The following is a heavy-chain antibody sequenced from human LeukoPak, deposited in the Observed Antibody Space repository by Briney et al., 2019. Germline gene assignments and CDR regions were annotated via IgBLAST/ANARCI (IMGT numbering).Heavy chain of an antibody. J-gene: IGHJ5*02. Sequence: GESLMISCAASGFTFSSYGMHWVRQAPGKGLEWVAVISYDGSNKYYADSVKGRFTISRDNSKNTLYLQMNSPRAEDTAVYYCAKGVTMIVVANDLNWFDPWGQGTLVTVSS. CDR3: AKGVTMIVVANDLNWFDP. V-gene: IGHV3-30*18. CDR1: GFTFSSYG. CDR2: ISYDGSNK. D-gene: IGHD3-22*01.